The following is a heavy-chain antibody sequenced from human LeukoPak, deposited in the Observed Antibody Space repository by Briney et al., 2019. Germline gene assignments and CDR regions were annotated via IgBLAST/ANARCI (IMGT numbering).Heavy chain of an antibody. J-gene: IGHJ4*02. V-gene: IGHV1-69*13. CDR1: GGTFSSYA. D-gene: IGHD4-11*01. CDR3: ARDDYSNYRWFDY. Sequence: SVKVSCKASGGTFSSYAISWVRQAPGQGLEWMGGIIPIFGTANYAQKFQGRVTITADESTSTAYMELSSLRSEDTAVYYCARDDYSNYRWFDYWGQGTLVTVSS. CDR2: IIPIFGTA.